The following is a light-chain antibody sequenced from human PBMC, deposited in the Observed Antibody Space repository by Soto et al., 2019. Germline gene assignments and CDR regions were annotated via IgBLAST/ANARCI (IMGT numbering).Light chain of an antibody. V-gene: IGLV2-8*01. CDR3: SSYAGSNNYV. CDR1: SSDVGGYNY. CDR2: EVS. Sequence: QSALTQPPSASGSPGQSVTIPCTGTSSDVGGYNYVSWYQQHPGKAPKLMIYEVSKRPSGVPDRFSGSKSGNTASLTVSGLQAEDVAEYYCSSYAGSNNYVFGTGTKLAVL. J-gene: IGLJ1*01.